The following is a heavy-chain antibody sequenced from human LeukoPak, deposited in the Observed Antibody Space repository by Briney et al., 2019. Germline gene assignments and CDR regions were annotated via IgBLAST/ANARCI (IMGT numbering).Heavy chain of an antibody. CDR2: ISGSGGST. D-gene: IGHD6-19*01. V-gene: IGHV3-23*01. Sequence: GASLRLSCAASGFTFSSYAMSWVRQAPGKGVEWVSAISGSGGSTYYADSVKGRFTISRDNSKNTLYLQMNSLRAEDTAVYYCAKSNSGWYYYYGMDVWGQGTTVTVSS. CDR1: GFTFSSYA. J-gene: IGHJ6*02. CDR3: AKSNSGWYYYYGMDV.